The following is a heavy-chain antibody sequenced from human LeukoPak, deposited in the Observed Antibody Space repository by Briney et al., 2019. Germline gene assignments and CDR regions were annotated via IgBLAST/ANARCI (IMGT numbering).Heavy chain of an antibody. CDR2: IKSKTDGGTT. CDR1: GFTFSNAW. Sequence: PGGSLRLSCAASGFTFSNAWMSWVRQAPGKGLEWVGRIKSKTDGGTTDYAAHVKGRFTISRDDSKNTLYLQMNSLKTEDTAVYYCTTGAGYSDAFDIWGQGTMVTVSS. J-gene: IGHJ3*02. D-gene: IGHD3-10*01. CDR3: TTGAGYSDAFDI. V-gene: IGHV3-15*01.